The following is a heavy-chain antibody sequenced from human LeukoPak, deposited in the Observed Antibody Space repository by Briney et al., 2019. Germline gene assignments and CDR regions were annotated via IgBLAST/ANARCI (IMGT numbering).Heavy chain of an antibody. CDR3: ASLGYCSGGGCYSDNWFDP. CDR1: GFTFSRYE. V-gene: IGHV3-48*03. D-gene: IGHD2-15*01. Sequence: GGSLRLSCATSGFTFSRYEMNRVRQAPGKGPEWVSYISGSGDTIYYADSVKGRFTISRDNAKNSLYLQMNSLRAEDTAVYYCASLGYCSGGGCYSDNWFDPWGQGTLVTVSS. CDR2: ISGSGDTI. J-gene: IGHJ5*02.